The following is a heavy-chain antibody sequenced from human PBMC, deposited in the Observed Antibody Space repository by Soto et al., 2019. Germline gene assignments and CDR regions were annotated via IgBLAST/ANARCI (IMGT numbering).Heavy chain of an antibody. CDR1: GFTFSIHS. D-gene: IGHD3-9*01. CDR3: AKEEWARCFDWLLHFEY. Sequence: GGSLRLSCAASGFTFSIHSMNWFRQAPGKGLEWVSSISSSSTYIYYADSVKGRFTISRDNAKNSLYLQMNSLRAEDTAVYYCAKEEWARCFDWLLHFEYWGQGTRVNVSS. J-gene: IGHJ4*02. V-gene: IGHV3-21*01. CDR2: ISSSSTYI.